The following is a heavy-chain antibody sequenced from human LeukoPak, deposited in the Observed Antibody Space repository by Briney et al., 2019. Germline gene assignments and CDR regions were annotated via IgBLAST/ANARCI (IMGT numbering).Heavy chain of an antibody. D-gene: IGHD6-13*01. CDR3: ARGPQLAPGYYYYYYGMDV. V-gene: IGHV4-34*01. CDR1: GGSFSGYY. J-gene: IGHJ6*02. Sequence: PSETLSLTCAVYGGSFSGYYWSWLRQPPGKGLEWIGEINHSGSTNYNPSLKSRVTISVDTSKNQFSLKLSSVTAADTAVYYCARGPQLAPGYYYYYYGMDVWGQGTTVTVSS. CDR2: INHSGST.